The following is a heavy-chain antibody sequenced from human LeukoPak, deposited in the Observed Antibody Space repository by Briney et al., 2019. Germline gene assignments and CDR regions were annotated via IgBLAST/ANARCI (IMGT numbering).Heavy chain of an antibody. CDR1: GFTFSSYG. V-gene: IGHV3-30*02. D-gene: IGHD6-13*01. CDR3: AKDQAVAAAGTYWFDY. CDR2: IRYDGSNK. J-gene: IGHJ4*02. Sequence: PGGSLRLSCAASGFTFSSYGMHWVRQAPGKGLEWVAFIRYDGSNKYYADSVKGRFTISRDNSKNTLYLQMNSLRAEDTAVYYYAKDQAVAAAGTYWFDYWGQGTLVTVSS.